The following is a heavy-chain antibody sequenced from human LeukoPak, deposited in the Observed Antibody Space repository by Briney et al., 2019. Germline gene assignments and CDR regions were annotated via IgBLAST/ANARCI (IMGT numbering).Heavy chain of an antibody. CDR2: IYYSGTT. V-gene: IGHV4-61*08. J-gene: IGHJ4*02. D-gene: IGHD2-8*01. CDR1: GGSVSSGVYC. CDR3: VAPRTISGFVDY. Sequence: SETLSLTCTVSGGSVSSGVYCWSWLRHPPGKGLEYIGDIYYSGTTNYNPSLKRRVTISVDTSKNQFSLKLSSVTAADTAVYYCVAPRTISGFVDYWGQGTLVTVSS.